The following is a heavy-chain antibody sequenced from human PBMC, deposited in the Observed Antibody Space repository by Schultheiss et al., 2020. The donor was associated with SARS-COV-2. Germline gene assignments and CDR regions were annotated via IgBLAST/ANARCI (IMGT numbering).Heavy chain of an antibody. CDR3: ARQGPDGGPFDY. Sequence: GESLKISCAASGFTVSSNYMNWVRQAPGKGLEWVSSISSSSSYIYYADSVKGRFTISRDNAKNSLYLQMNSLRAEDTAVYYCARQGPDGGPFDYWGQGTLVTVSS. CDR2: ISSSSSYI. V-gene: IGHV3-21*01. CDR1: GFTVSSNY. J-gene: IGHJ4*02. D-gene: IGHD4-23*01.